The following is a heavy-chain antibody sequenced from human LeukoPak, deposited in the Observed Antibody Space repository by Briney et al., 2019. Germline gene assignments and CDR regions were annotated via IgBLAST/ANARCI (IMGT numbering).Heavy chain of an antibody. Sequence: GESLKISCKGSGFGFSIYWIGWGRQMPRKGLEWMGRIYPGDSDTRYSPSFQGQVTFSADKSISTAYLECSSLKASDTAMYSCPSRDPMNGDAFDIWGQGTMVTVSS. D-gene: IGHD2-21*02. CDR2: IYPGDSDT. V-gene: IGHV5-51*01. J-gene: IGHJ3*02. CDR1: GFGFSIYW. CDR3: PSRDPMNGDAFDI.